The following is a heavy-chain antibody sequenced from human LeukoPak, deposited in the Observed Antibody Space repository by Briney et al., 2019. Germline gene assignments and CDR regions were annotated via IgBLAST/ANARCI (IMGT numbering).Heavy chain of an antibody. D-gene: IGHD6-6*01. CDR2: ISAYNGNT. V-gene: IGHV1-18*01. Sequence: ASVKVSCKASGGTFSSYAISWVRQAPGQGLEWMGWISAYNGNTNYAQKLQGRVTMTTDTSTSTAYMKLRSLRSDDTAVYYCARDPGYSSSPGYWGQGTLVTVSS. CDR3: ARDPGYSSSPGY. J-gene: IGHJ4*02. CDR1: GGTFSSYA.